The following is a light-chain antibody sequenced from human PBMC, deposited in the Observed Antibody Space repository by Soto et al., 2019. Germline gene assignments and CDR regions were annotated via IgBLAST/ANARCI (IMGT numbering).Light chain of an antibody. CDR2: GVS. V-gene: IGKV1-39*01. CDR3: QQSYSTPST. J-gene: IGKJ1*01. Sequence: DIQMTQSASSVSASVGDRVTITCLASQSISNYLNWYQQKPGKAPKLLIYGVSSLQSGVPSRFSGSGSGTDFTLTISSLQPEDFATYYCQQSYSTPSTFGQGTKVDIK. CDR1: QSISNY.